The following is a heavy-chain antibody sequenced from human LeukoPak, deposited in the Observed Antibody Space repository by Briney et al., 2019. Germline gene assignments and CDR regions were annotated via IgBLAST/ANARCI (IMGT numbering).Heavy chain of an antibody. CDR1: GFSFNTYA. V-gene: IGHV3-33*01. J-gene: IGHJ4*02. CDR2: VWYDGSDT. D-gene: IGHD6-13*01. Sequence: HAGGSLRRSCAASGFSFNTYAMHWVRLAPGKGLEWVAVVWYDGSDTYYGDSVKGRFTISRDNSKNTLYLQMNSLRGEDTAVYYCARGGSTWCYFDYWGRGTLVSVSS. CDR3: ARGGSTWCYFDY.